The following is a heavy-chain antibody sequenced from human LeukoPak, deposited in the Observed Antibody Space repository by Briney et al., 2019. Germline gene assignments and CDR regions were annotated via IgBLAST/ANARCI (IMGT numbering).Heavy chain of an antibody. CDR2: ISAYNGNT. V-gene: IGHV1-18*01. D-gene: IGHD4-17*01. J-gene: IGHJ6*02. Sequence: ASVKVSCKASGYTFTSYGISWVRQAPGQGLEWMGWISAYNGNTNYAQKLQGRVTMTTDTSTSTAYMELRSLRSDDTAVYYCARGSTVTTYYYYGMDVWGQGTTVTASS. CDR1: GYTFTSYG. CDR3: ARGSTVTTYYYYGMDV.